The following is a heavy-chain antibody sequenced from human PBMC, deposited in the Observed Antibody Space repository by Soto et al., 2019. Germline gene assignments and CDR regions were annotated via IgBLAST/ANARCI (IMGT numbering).Heavy chain of an antibody. J-gene: IGHJ6*02. D-gene: IGHD3-10*01. Sequence: GESLKISCKGSGYRFTNYWIGWVRQMPGKGLEWMGIIDPGDSDTRYSPSFQGQVTISVDKSISTAYLQWSSLKASDTAMYYCAARVGSSALYYYGMDVWGQGTTVTAP. CDR2: IDPGDSDT. CDR1: GYRFTNYW. CDR3: AARVGSSALYYYGMDV. V-gene: IGHV5-51*01.